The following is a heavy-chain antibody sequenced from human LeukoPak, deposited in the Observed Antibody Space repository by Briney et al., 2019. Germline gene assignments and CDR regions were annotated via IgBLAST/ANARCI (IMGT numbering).Heavy chain of an antibody. J-gene: IGHJ4*02. CDR3: ARDVGATPGYFDY. V-gene: IGHV4-34*01. Sequence: SETLSLTCAVYGGSFSGYYWSWIRQPPGKVLEWIGGINHSGSTNYNPSLKSRVTISVDTSKNQFSLKLSSVTAADTAVYYCARDVGATPGYFDYWGQGTLVTVSS. CDR2: INHSGST. D-gene: IGHD1-26*01. CDR1: GGSFSGYY.